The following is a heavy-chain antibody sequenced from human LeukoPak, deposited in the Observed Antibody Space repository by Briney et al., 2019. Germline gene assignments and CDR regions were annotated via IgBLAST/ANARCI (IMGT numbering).Heavy chain of an antibody. D-gene: IGHD3-10*01. CDR3: ARHSSGSGIKPTRRLKMDV. CDR2: INHSGST. CDR1: GGSFSGYY. V-gene: IGHV4-34*01. Sequence: SETLSLTCAVYGGSFSGYYWSWIRQPPGKGLEWIGEINHSGSTNYNPFLKSRVTISVDTSKNQFSLKLSSVTAADTAVYYCARHSSGSGIKPTRRLKMDVWGKGTTVTISS. J-gene: IGHJ6*04.